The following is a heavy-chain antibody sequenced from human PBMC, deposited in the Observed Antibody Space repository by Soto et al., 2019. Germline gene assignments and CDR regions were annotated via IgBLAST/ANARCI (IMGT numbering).Heavy chain of an antibody. CDR1: GVFISSGDYY. D-gene: IGHD6-6*01. J-gene: IGHJ5*02. Sequence: PSETLSLTCTVSGVFISSGDYYWSWIRQPPGKGLEWIGYIYYSGSTYYNPSLKSRVTISVDTSKNQFSLKLSSVTAADTAVSYCARERPDGARLDPWGRGTLVTVSS. CDR2: IYYSGST. CDR3: ARERPDGARLDP. V-gene: IGHV4-30-4*01.